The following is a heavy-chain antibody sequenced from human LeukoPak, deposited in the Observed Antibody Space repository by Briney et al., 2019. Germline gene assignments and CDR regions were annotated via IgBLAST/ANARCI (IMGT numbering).Heavy chain of an antibody. CDR2: INHSGST. J-gene: IGHJ4*02. CDR3: ARPRYGSGSYNY. CDR1: GGSFSGYY. V-gene: IGHV4-34*01. D-gene: IGHD3-10*01. Sequence: SETLSLTCAVYGGSFSGYYWSWIRQPPGKGLEWIGEINHSGSTNYNPSLKSRVTISVDTSKNQFSLKLSSVTAADTAVYYCARPRYGSGSYNYWGQGTLVTVSS.